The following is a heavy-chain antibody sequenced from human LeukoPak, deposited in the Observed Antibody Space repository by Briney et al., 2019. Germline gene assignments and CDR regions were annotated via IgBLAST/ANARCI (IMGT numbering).Heavy chain of an antibody. CDR2: INPSGGST. J-gene: IGHJ5*02. D-gene: IGHD3-10*01. V-gene: IGHV1-46*01. CDR1: GYTFTSYY. CDR3: ARGLVISMVRGLKPNWFDP. Sequence: ASVKVSGKASGYTFTSYYMHWVRQAPGQGLEWMGIINPSGGSTSYAQKFQGRVTMTRDTSTSTVYMELSSLRSEDTAVYYCARGLVISMVRGLKPNWFDPWGQGTLVTVSS.